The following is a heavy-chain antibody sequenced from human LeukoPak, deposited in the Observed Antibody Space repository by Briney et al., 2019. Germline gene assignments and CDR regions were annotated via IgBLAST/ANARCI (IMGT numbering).Heavy chain of an antibody. D-gene: IGHD3-10*01. J-gene: IGHJ4*02. V-gene: IGHV3-30*02. Sequence: GGSLRLSCAASGFTFSSYGMHWVRQAPGKGLEWVAFIRYDGSNKYYADSVKGRFTISRDNSKNTLYLQMNSLRAEDTAVYYCAKLSRITMVRGGSSFDYWGQGTLVTVSS. CDR2: IRYDGSNK. CDR1: GFTFSSYG. CDR3: AKLSRITMVRGGSSFDY.